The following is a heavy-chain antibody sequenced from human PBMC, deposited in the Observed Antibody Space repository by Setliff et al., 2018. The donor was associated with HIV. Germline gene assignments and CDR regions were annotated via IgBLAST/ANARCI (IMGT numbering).Heavy chain of an antibody. V-gene: IGHV1-69*13. CDR3: ARGKVLRGNILYY. Sequence: SVKVSCKASGGTFSSYVISWVRQAPGQGLEWMGGIIPIFGTGNYAQKFQGRVTITADESTSTAYMDLSSLRSEDTAVYYCARGKVLRGNILYYWGQGTQVTVSS. J-gene: IGHJ4*02. D-gene: IGHD2-8*01. CDR2: IIPIFGTG. CDR1: GGTFSSYV.